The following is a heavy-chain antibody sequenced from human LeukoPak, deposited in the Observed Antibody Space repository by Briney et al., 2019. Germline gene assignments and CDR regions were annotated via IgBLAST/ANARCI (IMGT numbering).Heavy chain of an antibody. CDR1: GYTFTGYY. D-gene: IGHD3-10*01. CDR3: ARESGWFGELLSDY. V-gene: IGHV1-2*02. Sequence: ASVKVSFKASGYTFTGYYMHWVRQAPGQGLEWMGWINPNSGGTSYAQKLQGRVTMTTDTSTSTAYMELRSLRSDDTAVYYCARESGWFGELLSDYWGQGTLVTVSS. J-gene: IGHJ4*02. CDR2: INPNSGGT.